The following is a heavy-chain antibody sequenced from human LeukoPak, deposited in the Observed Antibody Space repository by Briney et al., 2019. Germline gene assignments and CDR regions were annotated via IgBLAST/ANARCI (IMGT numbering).Heavy chain of an antibody. D-gene: IGHD4-11*01. CDR2: INPNSGGT. Sequence: GASVKVSCKASGYTFTGYYMHWVRQAPGQGLEWMGWINPNSGGTNYAQKFQGRVTMTRDTSISTAYMELSRLRSDDTAVYYCARLRVYSNYVLPWGYFDYWGQGTLVTVSS. J-gene: IGHJ4*02. CDR3: ARLRVYSNYVLPWGYFDY. CDR1: GYTFTGYY. V-gene: IGHV1-2*02.